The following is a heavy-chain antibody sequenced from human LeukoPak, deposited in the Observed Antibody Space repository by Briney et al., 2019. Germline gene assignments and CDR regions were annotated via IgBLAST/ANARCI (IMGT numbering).Heavy chain of an antibody. CDR3: ARDAHEDTAMGLSFDY. CDR1: GGSISSGDYY. Sequence: PSQTLSLTCTVSGGSISSGDYYWSWIRQPPGKGLEWIGYIYYSGSTYYNPSLKSRVTISVDTSKNQFSLKLSSVTAADTAVYYCARDAHEDTAMGLSFDYWGQGTLVTVSS. V-gene: IGHV4-30-4*01. CDR2: IYYSGST. D-gene: IGHD5-18*01. J-gene: IGHJ4*02.